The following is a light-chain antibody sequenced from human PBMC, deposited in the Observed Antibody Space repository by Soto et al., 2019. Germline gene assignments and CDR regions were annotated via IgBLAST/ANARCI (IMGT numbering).Light chain of an antibody. V-gene: IGLV2-8*01. CDR2: EVS. Sequence: QSVMPQPPFAAGPPAQSLTIFCTGTSSDVGGYNYVSWYQQHPGKAPKLMIYEVSKRPSGVPDRFSGSKSGNAASLTVSGLQAEDEADYYCSSYADSNNVFGTGNEVTV. J-gene: IGLJ1*01. CDR1: SSDVGGYNY. CDR3: SSYADSNNV.